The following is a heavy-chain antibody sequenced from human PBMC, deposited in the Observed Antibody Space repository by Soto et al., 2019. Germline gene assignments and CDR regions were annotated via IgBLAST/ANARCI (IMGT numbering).Heavy chain of an antibody. CDR3: ARRVVGAAKTYYYYYGMDV. Sequence: XVKVSCKASGGTFRSYAIRWVRQAPGQCLDWMGGIIPIFGTANYAQKFQGRVTITADESTSTAYMELSSLRSEDTAVYYCARRVVGAAKTYYYYYGMDVWGQGTTVTVSS. V-gene: IGHV1-69*13. D-gene: IGHD1-26*01. J-gene: IGHJ6*02. CDR1: GGTFRSYA. CDR2: IIPIFGTA.